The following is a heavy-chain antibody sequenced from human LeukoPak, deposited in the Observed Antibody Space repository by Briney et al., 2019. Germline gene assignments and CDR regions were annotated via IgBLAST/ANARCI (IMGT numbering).Heavy chain of an antibody. Sequence: GASVKVSCKASGYTFTSYYMHWVRQAPGQGLEWMGIINPSGGSTSYAQKFQGRVTMTRDTSTITVYMELSSLRSEDTAVYYCARDLRSSAHENTYYFDYWGQGTLVTVSS. CDR2: INPSGGST. J-gene: IGHJ4*02. D-gene: IGHD6-13*01. CDR1: GYTFTSYY. CDR3: ARDLRSSAHENTYYFDY. V-gene: IGHV1-46*01.